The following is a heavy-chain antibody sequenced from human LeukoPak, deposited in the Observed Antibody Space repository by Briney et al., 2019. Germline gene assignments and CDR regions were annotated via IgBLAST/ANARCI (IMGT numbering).Heavy chain of an antibody. CDR1: GGPIYSTTFY. D-gene: IGHD1-26*01. CDR2: MYYDGST. Sequence: PSETLSLTCTVSGGPIYSTTFYWGWIRQPPGKGLEWIGSMYYDGSTYHNPSLKSRVTISVDTSNNQFSLKLTSVTAADTAVYFCARRSDSGSDDGEDYFDYWGQGTLVTVSS. J-gene: IGHJ4*02. V-gene: IGHV4-39*01. CDR3: ARRSDSGSDDGEDYFDY.